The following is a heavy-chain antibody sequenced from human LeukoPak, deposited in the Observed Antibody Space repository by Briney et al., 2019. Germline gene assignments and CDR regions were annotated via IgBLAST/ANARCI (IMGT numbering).Heavy chain of an antibody. CDR3: ARRMLEARQSSATNWFDT. V-gene: IGHV4-4*07. J-gene: IGHJ5*02. Sequence: SETLSLTCSVSGGSLSSYSWSWIRQPPGKGLEWIGRIYASGATIYNPSLQSRISISVDTSNNHLSLHLTSVTAADTAVYYCARRMLEARQSSATNWFDTWGQGTLVTVSS. CDR1: GGSLSSYS. D-gene: IGHD3-16*01. CDR2: IYASGAT.